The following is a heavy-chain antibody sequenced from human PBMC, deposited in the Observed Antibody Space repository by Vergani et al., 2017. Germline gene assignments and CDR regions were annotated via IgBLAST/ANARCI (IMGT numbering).Heavy chain of an antibody. Sequence: EVQLVESGGVVVQPGGSLRLSCAASGFTFSSYEMNWVRQAPGKGLELVSYISSSGSTIYYADSVKGRFTISRDNAKNSLYLQMNSLRAEDTAVYYCARPIADRRGDYFDYWGQGTLVTVSS. CDR2: ISSSGSTI. CDR1: GFTFSSYE. CDR3: ARPIADRRGDYFDY. D-gene: IGHD6-13*01. J-gene: IGHJ4*02. V-gene: IGHV3-48*03.